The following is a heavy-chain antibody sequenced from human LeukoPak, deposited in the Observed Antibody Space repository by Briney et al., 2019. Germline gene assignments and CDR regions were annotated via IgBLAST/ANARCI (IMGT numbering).Heavy chain of an antibody. CDR1: GGTFNNYA. CDR3: ARVLLWFGEFSAPFDY. V-gene: IGHV1-69*13. J-gene: IGHJ4*02. D-gene: IGHD3-10*01. Sequence: ASVKVSCKASGGTFNNYAISWVRQAPGQGLEWVGVIVPIFNKRDYAQNFQGRVTITADESTSTAYMELSSLRSEDTAVYYCARVLLWFGEFSAPFDYWGQGTLVTVSS. CDR2: IVPIFNKR.